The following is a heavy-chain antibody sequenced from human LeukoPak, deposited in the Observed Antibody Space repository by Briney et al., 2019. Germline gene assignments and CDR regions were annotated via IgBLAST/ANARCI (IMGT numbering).Heavy chain of an antibody. CDR3: ARRAATGRFDP. V-gene: IGHV4-39*01. CDR1: GSSISGSNYI. J-gene: IGHJ5*02. D-gene: IGHD6-25*01. CDR2: IYYSGNT. Sequence: SETLSLTCTVSGSSISGSNYICVWIRQPPGKGLEWIGTIYYSGNTYYSPSLKSRVTISVDTSKNQFSLNLDSVTAADTAVYYCARRAATGRFDPWGQGTLVTVSS.